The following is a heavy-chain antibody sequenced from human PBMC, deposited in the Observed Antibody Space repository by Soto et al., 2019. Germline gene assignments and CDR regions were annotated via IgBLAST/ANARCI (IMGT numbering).Heavy chain of an antibody. CDR3: TTTVVTRAAFDI. CDR2: IYSGGST. Sequence: EVQLVETGGGLIQPGGSLRLSCAASGFTVSSNYMSWVRQAPGKGLEWVSVIYSGGSTYYADSVKGRFTISRDNSKNTRYLQMNSLRAEDTAVYYCTTTVVTRAAFDIWGQGTMVTVSS. J-gene: IGHJ3*02. D-gene: IGHD4-17*01. CDR1: GFTVSSNY. V-gene: IGHV3-53*02.